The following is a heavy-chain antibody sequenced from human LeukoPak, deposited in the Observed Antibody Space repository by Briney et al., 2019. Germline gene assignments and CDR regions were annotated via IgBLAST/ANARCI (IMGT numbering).Heavy chain of an antibody. J-gene: IGHJ5*02. CDR3: ARYLEYTTMGWFDP. D-gene: IGHD3-3*01. CDR1: GYTFTSYG. V-gene: IGHV1-18*01. Sequence: ASVKVSCKASGYTFTSYGISWVRQAPGQGLEWMGWISAYNGNTNYAQKLQGRVTMTTDTSTSTAYMELRSLRSDDTAVYYCARYLEYTTMGWFDPWGQGTLVTVSS. CDR2: ISAYNGNT.